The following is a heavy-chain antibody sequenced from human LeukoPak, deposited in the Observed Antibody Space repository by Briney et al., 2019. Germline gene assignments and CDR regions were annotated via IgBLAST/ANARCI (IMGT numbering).Heavy chain of an antibody. CDR2: IRYDGSNK. D-gene: IGHD6-13*01. Sequence: GGSLRLSCAASGFTFSSYGMHWVRQAPGKGVGWVALIRYDGSNKYYADSVKGRFTISRDNSKNTLYLQMNSLRAEDTAVYYCAKGGSSWYYYFDYWGQGTLVTVSS. V-gene: IGHV3-30*02. CDR3: AKGGSSWYYYFDY. CDR1: GFTFSSYG. J-gene: IGHJ4*02.